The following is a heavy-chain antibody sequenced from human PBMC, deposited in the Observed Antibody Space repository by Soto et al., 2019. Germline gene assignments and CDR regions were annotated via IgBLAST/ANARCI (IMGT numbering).Heavy chain of an antibody. J-gene: IGHJ6*02. Sequence: QVQLVESGGGVVQPGRSLRLSCAASGFTFSSYGMHWVRQAPGKGLEWVAVISYDGSNKYYADSVKGRFTISRDNSKNTLDLQMNSLRAEDTAVYYCAKDLNYGMDVWGQGTTVTVSS. CDR3: AKDLNYGMDV. V-gene: IGHV3-30*18. CDR2: ISYDGSNK. CDR1: GFTFSSYG.